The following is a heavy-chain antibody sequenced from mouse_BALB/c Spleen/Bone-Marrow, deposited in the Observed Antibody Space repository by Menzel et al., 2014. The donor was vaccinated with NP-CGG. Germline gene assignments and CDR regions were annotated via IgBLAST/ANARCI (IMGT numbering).Heavy chain of an antibody. CDR1: GYTFTEYT. CDR2: INPNNGGT. J-gene: IGHJ3*01. CDR3: ARGYGTYWFTY. V-gene: IGHV1-18*01. D-gene: IGHD2-1*01. Sequence: VQLQQSGPELVKPGASVKISCKTSGYTFTEYTMHWVKQRHGKSLEWIGGINPNNGGTNYNQKFKGKATMTVDKSSSTAYMELRSLTSDDSAVYYGARGYGTYWFTYWGQGTLVTVSA.